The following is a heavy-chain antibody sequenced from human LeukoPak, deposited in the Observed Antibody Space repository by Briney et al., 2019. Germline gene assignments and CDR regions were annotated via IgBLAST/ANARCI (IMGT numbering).Heavy chain of an antibody. V-gene: IGHV4-34*01. D-gene: IGHD6-6*01. CDR1: GGSFSGYY. CDR2: INHSGST. J-gene: IGHJ4*02. CDR3: ARASRSIAARTHFDY. Sequence: SETLSLTCAVYGGSFSGYYWSWIRQPPGKGLEWIGEINHSGSTNYNPSLKSRVTISVDTSKNQFSLKLSSVTAADTAVYYCARASRSIAARTHFDYWGQGTLVTVSS.